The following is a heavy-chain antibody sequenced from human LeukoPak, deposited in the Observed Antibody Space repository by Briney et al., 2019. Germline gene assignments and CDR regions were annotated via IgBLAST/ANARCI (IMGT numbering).Heavy chain of an antibody. CDR3: ARAKPYSSSSLDY. V-gene: IGHV3-15*05. J-gene: IGHJ4*02. D-gene: IGHD6-6*01. CDR2: IKSKTDGGTT. CDR1: GFTFTKAW. Sequence: PGGSLRLSCAASGFTFTKAWMSWVRQAPGKGLERVGRIKSKTDGGTTDYAAPVRGRFTISRDNAKNTLYLQMNSLRAEDTAVYYCARAKPYSSSSLDYWGQGTLVTVSS.